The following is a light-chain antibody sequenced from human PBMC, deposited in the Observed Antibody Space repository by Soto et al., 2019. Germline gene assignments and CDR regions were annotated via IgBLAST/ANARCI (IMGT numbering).Light chain of an antibody. Sequence: QTVVTQPPSASGTPGQRVTISCSGSSSNIGDNTVNWYQQLPGTAPKLLVYSTNQRPSGVPDRFSGSKSGTSASLAISGLQSEDEADYYCASWDDSLSGYVFGTGTKVTVL. CDR2: STN. J-gene: IGLJ1*01. CDR1: SSNIGDNT. CDR3: ASWDDSLSGYV. V-gene: IGLV1-44*01.